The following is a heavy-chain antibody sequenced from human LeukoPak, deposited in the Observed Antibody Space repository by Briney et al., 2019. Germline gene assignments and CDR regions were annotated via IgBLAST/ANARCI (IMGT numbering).Heavy chain of an antibody. CDR1: GGTFSSYA. CDR3: ARVGGSDYLPHYYFDY. V-gene: IGHV1-69*13. CDR2: IIPIFGTA. D-gene: IGHD2-15*01. Sequence: GASVKVSCKASGGTFSSYAISWVRQAPGQGLEWMGGIIPIFGTANYAQKFQGRVTITADESTSTAYMELSSLRSEDTAVYYCARVGGSDYLPHYYFDYWGQGTLVTVSS. J-gene: IGHJ4*02.